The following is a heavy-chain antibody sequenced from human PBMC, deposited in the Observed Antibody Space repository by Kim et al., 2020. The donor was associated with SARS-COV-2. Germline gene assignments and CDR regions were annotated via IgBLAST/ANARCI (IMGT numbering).Heavy chain of an antibody. CDR2: ISSNSGYI. CDR3: ARGLGYYDDSSHKGNGMDV. CDR1: GLTFSSYG. J-gene: IGHJ6*02. Sequence: GGSLRLSCAASGLTFSSYGMNWVRQAPGKGLEWVSCISSNSGYIYYADSVKGRFTISRDNAKNSLYLQMNSLRAEDTAVYYCARGLGYYDDSSHKGNGMDVWGQGTTVTVSS. V-gene: IGHV3-21*06. D-gene: IGHD3-22*01.